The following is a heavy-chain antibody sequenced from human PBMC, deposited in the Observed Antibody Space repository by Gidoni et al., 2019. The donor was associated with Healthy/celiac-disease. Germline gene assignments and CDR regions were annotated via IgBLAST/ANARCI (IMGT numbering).Heavy chain of an antibody. CDR3: ARDTNDFWSGYNYYYYYYMDV. D-gene: IGHD3-3*01. CDR1: GFTFSRYS. CDR2: ISSSSSYI. V-gene: IGHV3-21*01. Sequence: EVQLVESGGGLVKPGGSLRLSCAASGFTFSRYSMNWVRQAPGKGLEWVSSISSSSSYIYYADSVKGRFTISRDNAKNSLYLQMNSLRAEDTAVYYCARDTNDFWSGYNYYYYYYMDVWGKGTTVTVSS. J-gene: IGHJ6*03.